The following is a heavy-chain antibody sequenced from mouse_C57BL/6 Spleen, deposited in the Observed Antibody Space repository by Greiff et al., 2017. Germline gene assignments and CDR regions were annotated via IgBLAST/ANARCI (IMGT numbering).Heavy chain of an antibody. D-gene: IGHD2-13*01. Sequence: QVQLQQPGAELVRPGSSVKLSCKASGYTFTSYWMHWVKQRPIQGLEWIGNIDPSDSETHYNQKFKDKATLTVDKSSSTAYMQLSSPTSEDSAVYYCARDGDSPFDYWGQGTTLTVSS. J-gene: IGHJ2*01. V-gene: IGHV1-52*01. CDR2: IDPSDSET. CDR1: GYTFTSYW. CDR3: ARDGDSPFDY.